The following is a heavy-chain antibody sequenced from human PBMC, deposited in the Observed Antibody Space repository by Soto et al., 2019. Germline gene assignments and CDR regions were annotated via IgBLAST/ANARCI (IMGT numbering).Heavy chain of an antibody. V-gene: IGHV3-33*01. J-gene: IGHJ4*02. CDR2: IWYDGSNK. CDR1: VFTFISYG. CDR3: ARVSRSGYYPKY. Sequence: GGSLRLSCASSVFTFISYGMHWVRQAPGKGLEWVAVIWYDGSNKYYADSVKGRFTISRDNSKNTLYLQMSSLRAEDTAVYYCARVSRSGYYPKYWGQGTLVTVSS. D-gene: IGHD3-3*01.